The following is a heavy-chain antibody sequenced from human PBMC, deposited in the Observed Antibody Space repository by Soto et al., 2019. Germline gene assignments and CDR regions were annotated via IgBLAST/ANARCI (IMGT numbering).Heavy chain of an antibody. V-gene: IGHV2-5*02. CDR3: AHRADTVIHSVFDP. CDR2: IYWDDDK. D-gene: IGHD4-17*01. Sequence: SGPPLVNPTQTLTLTCTFSGFSLSTSGVGVGWIRKPLGKALEWLALIYWDDDKRYSPSLKSRLTITKDTSKNQVVLTMTNMDPVDTATYYCAHRADTVIHSVFDPWGQGTLVTVSS. J-gene: IGHJ5*02. CDR1: GFSLSTSGVG.